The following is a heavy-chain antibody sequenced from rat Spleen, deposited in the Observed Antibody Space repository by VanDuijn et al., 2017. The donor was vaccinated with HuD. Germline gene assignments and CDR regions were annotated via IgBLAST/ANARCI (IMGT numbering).Heavy chain of an antibody. CDR1: GFTFNNYW. CDR3: ARHFISDYGYTYGGFDY. Sequence: EVQLVESGGDLVQPGRSLKLSCVASGFTFNNYWMTWIRQAPGKGLEWVASITNPVGSIYYPDSVKGRFTISRDNAKSTLYLQMNSLRSEDTATYYCARHFISDYGYTYGGFDYWGQGVMVTVSS. V-gene: IGHV5-31*01. D-gene: IGHD1-9*01. J-gene: IGHJ2*01. CDR2: ITNPVGSI.